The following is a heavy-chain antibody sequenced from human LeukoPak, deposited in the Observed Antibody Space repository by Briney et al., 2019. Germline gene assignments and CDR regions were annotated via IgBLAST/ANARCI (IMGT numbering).Heavy chain of an antibody. CDR2: IYYSGST. D-gene: IGHD1-7*01. Sequence: SETLSLTCTVSGGSISSSSYYWGWIRQPPGKGLEWIGSIYYSGSTYYNPSLKSRVTISVDTSKKQFSLNLRSVTAADTAVYYCAKTWNYNNWFDPWGQGTLVTVSS. J-gene: IGHJ5*02. V-gene: IGHV4-39*07. CDR3: AKTWNYNNWFDP. CDR1: GGSISSSSYY.